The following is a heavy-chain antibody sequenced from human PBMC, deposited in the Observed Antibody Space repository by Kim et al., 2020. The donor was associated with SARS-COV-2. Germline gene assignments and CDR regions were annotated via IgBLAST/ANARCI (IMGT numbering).Heavy chain of an antibody. D-gene: IGHD2-2*02. Sequence: VKGRFAISRDNSNNTLSLQMDSLRAEDTAVYYCARKGYTGVTVYGMDLWGQGTTVTVSS. J-gene: IGHJ6*02. CDR3: ARKGYTGVTVYGMDL. V-gene: IGHV3-30*07.